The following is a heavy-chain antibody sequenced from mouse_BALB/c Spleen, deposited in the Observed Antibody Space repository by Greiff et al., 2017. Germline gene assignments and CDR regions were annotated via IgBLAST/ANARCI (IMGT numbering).Heavy chain of an antibody. CDR3: TRGDYGSSPAWFAY. J-gene: IGHJ3*01. V-gene: IGHV1-5*01. CDR1: GYSFTSYW. CDR2: IYPGNSDT. Sequence: EVQLQQSGTVLARPGASVKMSCKASGYSFTSYWMHWVKQRPGQGLEWIGAIYPGNSDTSYNQKFKGKAKLTAVTSASTAYMELSSLTNEDSAVDYCTRGDYGSSPAWFAYWGQGTLVTVSA. D-gene: IGHD1-1*01.